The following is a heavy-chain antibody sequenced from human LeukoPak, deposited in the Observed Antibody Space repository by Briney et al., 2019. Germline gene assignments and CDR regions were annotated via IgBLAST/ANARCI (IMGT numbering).Heavy chain of an antibody. Sequence: PGGSLRLSCAASGFTFSSYGMHWVRQAPGKGLEWVAVISYDGSKKYYADSVKGRFTISRDNSKNTLYLQMNSLRAEDTAVYYCAKDLFGYSYGYDAFDIWGQGTMVTVSS. CDR2: ISYDGSKK. CDR3: AKDLFGYSYGYDAFDI. CDR1: GFTFSSYG. J-gene: IGHJ3*02. D-gene: IGHD5-18*01. V-gene: IGHV3-30*18.